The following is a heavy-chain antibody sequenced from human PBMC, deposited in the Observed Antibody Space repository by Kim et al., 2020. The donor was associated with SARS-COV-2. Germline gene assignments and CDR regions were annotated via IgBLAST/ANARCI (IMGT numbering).Heavy chain of an antibody. CDR2: INPNSGGT. D-gene: IGHD2-2*01. V-gene: IGHV1-2*02. CDR1: GYTFTGYY. Sequence: ASVKVSCKASGYTFTGYYMHWVRQAPGQGLEWMGWINPNSGGTKYAQRFQGRVTLTRDTSITTAYMELSRLTFDDTAVYYCARDMADCSSGRGLDRFDPW. CDR3: ARDMADCSSGRGLDRFDP. J-gene: IGHJ5*02.